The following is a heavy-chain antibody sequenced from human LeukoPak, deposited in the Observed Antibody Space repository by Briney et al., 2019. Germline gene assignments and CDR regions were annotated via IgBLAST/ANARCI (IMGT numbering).Heavy chain of an antibody. CDR1: GFTFSDYY. Sequence: GGSLRLSCAASGFTFSDYYMSWLRQAPGKGLEWVSYISSSGSTIYYADAVKGRFTISRDNVKNSLYLQMNSLRAEDTAVYYCARNPPPTKWFGESYGMDVWGQGTTVTVSS. J-gene: IGHJ6*02. CDR3: ARNPPPTKWFGESYGMDV. D-gene: IGHD3-10*01. CDR2: ISSSGSTI. V-gene: IGHV3-11*01.